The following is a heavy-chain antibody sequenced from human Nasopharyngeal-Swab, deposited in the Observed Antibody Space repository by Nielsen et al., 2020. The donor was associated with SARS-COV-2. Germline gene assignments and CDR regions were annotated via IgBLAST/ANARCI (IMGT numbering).Heavy chain of an antibody. CDR3: ARGGQQQLDYYYYGMDV. CDR2: ISSSSSYT. J-gene: IGHJ6*02. D-gene: IGHD6-13*01. CDR1: GFTFSSYS. Sequence: GESLKISCAASGFTFSSYSMNWVRQAPGKGLEWVSHISSSSSYTNYADSVKGRFTISRDNAKNSLYLQMNSLRAEDTAVYYCARGGQQQLDYYYYGMDVWGQGTTVTVSS. V-gene: IGHV3-21*05.